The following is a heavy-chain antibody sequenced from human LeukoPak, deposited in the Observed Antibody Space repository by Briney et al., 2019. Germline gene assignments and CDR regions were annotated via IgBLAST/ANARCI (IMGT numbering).Heavy chain of an antibody. Sequence: GGSLRLSCAASGFTFSSYGMHWVRQAPGKGLEWVAVISYDGSNKYYADSVKGRFTISRDNSKNTLYLQMNSLRAEDTAVYYCAKGFGGWFGELSADYWGQGTPVTVSS. CDR2: ISYDGSNK. V-gene: IGHV3-30*18. D-gene: IGHD3-10*01. CDR1: GFTFSSYG. CDR3: AKGFGGWFGELSADY. J-gene: IGHJ4*02.